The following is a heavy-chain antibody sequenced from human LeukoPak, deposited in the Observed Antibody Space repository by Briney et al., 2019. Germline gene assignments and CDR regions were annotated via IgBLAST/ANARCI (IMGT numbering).Heavy chain of an antibody. J-gene: IGHJ4*02. V-gene: IGHV3-23*01. CDR2: ISGRGDSA. CDR3: AKVADSSGYDPFDY. CDR1: GFTFSNYA. D-gene: IGHD3-22*01. Sequence: GGSLRLSCSASGFTFSNYAMGWVRQAPGKGLEWVSTISGRGDSAYYTDSVKGRFIISRDNSKNTLYLQMNSLRVEDTAVYYCAKVADSSGYDPFDYWGQGTLVTVSS.